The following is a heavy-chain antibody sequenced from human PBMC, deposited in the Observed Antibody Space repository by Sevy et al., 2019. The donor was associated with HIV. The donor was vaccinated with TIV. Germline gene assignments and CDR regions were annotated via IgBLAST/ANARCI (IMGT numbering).Heavy chain of an antibody. Sequence: GGSLRLSCAAPGLFFSAYWMTWVRQVPGKGLEWVANINEDGSQINYVHSVRGRFTISRDNTKNSLFLQMNNLRAEDTAVYYCARDAGYCSSTSCYRGDYFDYWGQGTLVTVSS. J-gene: IGHJ4*02. D-gene: IGHD2-2*02. CDR2: INEDGSQI. CDR3: ARDAGYCSSTSCYRGDYFDY. CDR1: GLFFSAYW. V-gene: IGHV3-7*01.